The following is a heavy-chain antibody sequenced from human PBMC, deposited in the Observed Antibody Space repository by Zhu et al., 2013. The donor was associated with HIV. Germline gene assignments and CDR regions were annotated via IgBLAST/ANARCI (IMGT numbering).Heavy chain of an antibody. CDR1: GGAFGTFKNFG. D-gene: IGHD3-22*01. V-gene: IGHV1-69*01. CDR2: IIPTFGTA. J-gene: IGHJ4*02. CDR3: ARERFPHYYYDSSGSLDY. Sequence: QVQLVQSGAEVKKPGSSVRVSCKASGGAFGTFKNFGLSWVRQAPGQGLEWMGGIIPTFGTATYTQKFQGRVTITADESTNTVYMDLSSLRSEDTAVYYCARERFPHYYYDSSGSLDYWGQGTLVTVSS.